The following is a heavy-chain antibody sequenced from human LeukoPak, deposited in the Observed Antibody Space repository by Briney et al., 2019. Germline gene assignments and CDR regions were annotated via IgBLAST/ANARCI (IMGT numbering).Heavy chain of an antibody. D-gene: IGHD1-26*01. CDR1: GFTVSSNY. V-gene: IGHV3-53*01. Sequence: GGSLRLSCAASGFTVSSNYMSWVRQAPGKGLEWVSVIYSGGSTYYADSVKGRFTISRDNSKNTLYLQMNSLRAEDTAVYYCAREVPSPYSGSYFDYWGQGTLVTVS. J-gene: IGHJ4*02. CDR2: IYSGGST. CDR3: AREVPSPYSGSYFDY.